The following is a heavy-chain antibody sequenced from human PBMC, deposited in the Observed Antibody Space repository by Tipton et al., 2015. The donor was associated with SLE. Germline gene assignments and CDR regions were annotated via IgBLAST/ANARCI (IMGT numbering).Heavy chain of an antibody. Sequence: TLSLTCTVSGGSISSGGYYWSWIRQHPGKGLEWIGYIYYSGSTYYNPSLQSRVTISVDTSKNQFSLKLSSVTAADTAVYYCARASTSCGYFDYWGQGTLVTVSS. V-gene: IGHV4-31*03. J-gene: IGHJ4*02. CDR2: IYYSGST. D-gene: IGHD2-21*01. CDR1: GGSISSGGYY. CDR3: ARASTSCGYFDY.